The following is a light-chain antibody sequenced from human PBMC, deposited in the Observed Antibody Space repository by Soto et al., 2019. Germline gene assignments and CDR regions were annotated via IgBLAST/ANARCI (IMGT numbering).Light chain of an antibody. CDR2: DVS. CDR3: QHYGRSLQT. J-gene: IGKJ3*01. Sequence: DIQMTQSPSTLSASVGDRVTITCRASQSISGWLAWYQQKPGKAPKLLIYDVSSLESGVPSRFSGSGSGTDFTLTISRLEPEDFAMYYCQHYGRSLQTFGPGTKVDIK. V-gene: IGKV1-5*01. CDR1: QSISGW.